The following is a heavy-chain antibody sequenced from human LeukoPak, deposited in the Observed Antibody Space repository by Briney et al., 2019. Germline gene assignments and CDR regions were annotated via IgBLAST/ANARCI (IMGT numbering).Heavy chain of an antibody. CDR2: IHTSGST. V-gene: IGHV4-4*07. D-gene: IGHD3-22*01. Sequence: PSETLSLTCTVSGVSISSYYWSWTRQPAGKGLEWIGLIHTSGSTNYNPSLKSRVTMSVDTSKNQFSLKLSSVTAADTAVYYYARDSYYYDSSGRRRLDYWGQGTLVTVSS. J-gene: IGHJ4*02. CDR1: GVSISSYY. CDR3: ARDSYYYDSSGRRRLDY.